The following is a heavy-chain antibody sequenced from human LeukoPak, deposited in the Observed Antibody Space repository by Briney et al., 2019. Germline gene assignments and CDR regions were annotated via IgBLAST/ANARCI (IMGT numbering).Heavy chain of an antibody. CDR1: GGSISSSSYY. J-gene: IGHJ4*02. Sequence: SETLSLTCTVSGGSISSSSYYWGWIRQPPGKGLEWIGSIYYSGSTNYNPSLKSRVTISVDTSKNQFSLKLSSVTAADTAVYYCARGSYSSYYWGQGTLVTVSS. CDR3: ARGSYSSYY. V-gene: IGHV4-39*07. D-gene: IGHD6-19*01. CDR2: IYYSGST.